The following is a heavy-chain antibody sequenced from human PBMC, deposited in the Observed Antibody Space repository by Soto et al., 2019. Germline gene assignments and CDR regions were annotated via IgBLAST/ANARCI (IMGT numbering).Heavy chain of an antibody. CDR2: MNPNSGNT. CDR1: GYTFTSYD. Sequence: ASVKVSCKASGYTFTSYDINWVRQATGQGLEGMGWMNPNSGNTGYAQKFQGRVTMTRNTSISTAYMELSSLRSEDTAVYYCARAYLEWFAVDYYYYYGMDVWGQGTTVTVSS. J-gene: IGHJ6*02. D-gene: IGHD3-3*01. CDR3: ARAYLEWFAVDYYYYYGMDV. V-gene: IGHV1-8*01.